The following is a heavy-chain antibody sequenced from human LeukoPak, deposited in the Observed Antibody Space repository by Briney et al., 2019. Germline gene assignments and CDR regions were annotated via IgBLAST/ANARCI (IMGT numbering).Heavy chain of an antibody. V-gene: IGHV3-23*01. CDR1: GFTFSSYA. Sequence: PGGSLRLSCAASGFTFSSYAMSGVRQAPGKGLEWVSAISGSGGSTYYADSVKGRFTISRDNSKNTLYLQMNSLRAEDTAVYYCAVEGSYYDFWSGAFDPWGQGTLVTVSS. CDR2: ISGSGGST. CDR3: AVEGSYYDFWSGAFDP. D-gene: IGHD3-3*01. J-gene: IGHJ5*02.